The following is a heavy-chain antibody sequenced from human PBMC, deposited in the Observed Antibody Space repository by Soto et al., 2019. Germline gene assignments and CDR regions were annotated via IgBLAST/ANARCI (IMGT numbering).Heavy chain of an antibody. CDR3: AKSCQNWNYTRRYGMDV. CDR1: GFTFSSYA. D-gene: IGHD1-7*01. CDR2: ISGSGGST. Sequence: GGSLRLSCAASGFTFSSYAMSWVRQAPGKGLEWVSAISGSGGSTYYADSVKGRFTISRDNSKNTLYLQMNSLRAEDTAVYYCAKSCQNWNYTRRYGMDVWGQGTTVTVSS. V-gene: IGHV3-23*01. J-gene: IGHJ6*02.